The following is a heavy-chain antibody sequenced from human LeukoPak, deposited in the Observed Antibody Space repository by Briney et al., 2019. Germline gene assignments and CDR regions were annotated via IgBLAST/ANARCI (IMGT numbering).Heavy chain of an antibody. V-gene: IGHV1-2*04. CDR1: GYTFTGYY. CDR3: ARGSSNWSTDAFDI. D-gene: IGHD6-13*01. Sequence: ASLKVSCKASGYTFTGYYMHWVRQAPGQGLEWMGWINPNSGGTNYAQNFQGWVTMSRDTSISTAYMELNRLRSDDTAVYYCARGSSNWSTDAFDIWGQGTMVTVSS. CDR2: INPNSGGT. J-gene: IGHJ3*02.